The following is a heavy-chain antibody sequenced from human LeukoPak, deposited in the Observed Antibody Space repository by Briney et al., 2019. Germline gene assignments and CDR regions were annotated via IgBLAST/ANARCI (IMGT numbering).Heavy chain of an antibody. CDR3: ARVRSQNYGMDV. CDR1: GYTFTRYD. J-gene: IGHJ6*02. Sequence: ASVKVSCKASGYTFTRYDINWVRQATGQGLEWMGWMNPNSGNTGYAQKFQGRVTMTRNTSISTAYMELSSLRSEDTAVYYCARVRSQNYGMDVWGQGTTVTVSS. V-gene: IGHV1-8*01. CDR2: MNPNSGNT.